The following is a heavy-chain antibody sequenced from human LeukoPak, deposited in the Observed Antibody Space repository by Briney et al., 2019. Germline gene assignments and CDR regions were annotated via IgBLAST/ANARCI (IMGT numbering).Heavy chain of an antibody. J-gene: IGHJ4*02. Sequence: GGSLRLSCAASGVTFTSYWMDWVRQVPGKGLVRIAHVSPDGRRTDYADSVKGRFTVSRDNTNHILYLQMNSLTADDTAVYYCARVLSYFGSGSYPAYWGQGTLVTVSS. CDR2: VSPDGRRT. CDR1: GVTFTSYW. D-gene: IGHD3-10*01. V-gene: IGHV3-74*01. CDR3: ARVLSYFGSGSYPAY.